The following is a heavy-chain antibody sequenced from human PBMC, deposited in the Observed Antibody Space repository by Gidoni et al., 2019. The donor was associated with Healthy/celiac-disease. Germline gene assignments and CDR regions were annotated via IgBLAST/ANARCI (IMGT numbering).Heavy chain of an antibody. CDR2: IRSSSSDI. Sequence: EVQLVESGGGLVKPGGSLRLSCAASGFTFSSYSMNWVRQAPGKGLEWVSSIRSSSSDIYYADSVKGRFTISRDNAKNSLYLQMNSMRAEDTAVYYCARDSQRYVGWFAVDFDPWGQGTLVTVSS. CDR1: GFTFSSYS. V-gene: IGHV3-21*01. D-gene: IGHD3-9*01. J-gene: IGHJ5*02. CDR3: ARDSQRYVGWFAVDFDP.